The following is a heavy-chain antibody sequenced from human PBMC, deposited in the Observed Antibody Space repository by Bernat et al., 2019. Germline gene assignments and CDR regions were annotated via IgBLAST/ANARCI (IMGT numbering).Heavy chain of an antibody. CDR1: GFTFSSYG. CDR3: AKGGEAFDI. V-gene: IGHV3-30*18. Sequence: QVQLVESGGGVVQPGRSLRLSCAASGFTFSSYGMHWVRQAPGKGLEWVAVISYDGSNKYYADSVKGRFTISRDNSKNMLYLQMNSLRAEDTAVYYCAKGGEAFDIWGQGTMVTVSS. J-gene: IGHJ3*02. CDR2: ISYDGSNK.